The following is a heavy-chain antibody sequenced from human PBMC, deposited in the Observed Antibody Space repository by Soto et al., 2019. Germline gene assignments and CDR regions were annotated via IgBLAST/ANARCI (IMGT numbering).Heavy chain of an antibody. CDR1: GFSFSTYT. D-gene: IGHD2-8*01. J-gene: IGHJ4*02. CDR3: AKARCTTSNCYVPDY. V-gene: IGHV3-23*01. Sequence: EVQLLESGGGLVQPRGSLRLSCAASGFSFSTYTMSWVRRAPGKGLEWVSAISGSGGSPSYADSVQGRFTISRDNPKKTLYLQMNSLRAEDTAVYYCAKARCTTSNCYVPDYWGQGTLVTVSS. CDR2: ISGSGGSP.